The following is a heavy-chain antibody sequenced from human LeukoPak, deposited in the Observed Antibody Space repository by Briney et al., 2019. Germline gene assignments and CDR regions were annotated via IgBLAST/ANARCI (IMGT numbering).Heavy chain of an antibody. CDR1: GYTFTSNY. CDR2: IIPIFGTA. V-gene: IGHV1-69*13. J-gene: IGHJ4*02. CDR3: ARGEWELLGTFDY. Sequence: SVKVSCEASGYTFTSNYIHWVLQAPGQGLEWMGGIIPIFGTANYAQKFQGRVTITADESTSTAYMELSSLRSEDTAVYYCARGEWELLGTFDYWGQGTLVTVSS. D-gene: IGHD1-26*01.